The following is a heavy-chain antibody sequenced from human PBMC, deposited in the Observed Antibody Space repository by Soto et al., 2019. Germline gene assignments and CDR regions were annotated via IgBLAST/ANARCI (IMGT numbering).Heavy chain of an antibody. V-gene: IGHV3-21*06. J-gene: IGHJ4*02. CDR3: ASQSYYYDSSGYFLFDY. Sequence: PGGSLSHSCETSGLTFSSYGMNWVRQGPGKMLEWVLSISSSSSYIYYADSVKGRFTISRDNAKNSLYLQMNSLRAEDTAVYFCASQSYYYDSSGYFLFDYWGQGTLVTVSS. CDR2: ISSSSSYI. CDR1: GLTFSSYG. D-gene: IGHD3-22*01.